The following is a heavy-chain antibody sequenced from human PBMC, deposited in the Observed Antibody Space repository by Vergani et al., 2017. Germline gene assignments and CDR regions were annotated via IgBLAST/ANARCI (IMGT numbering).Heavy chain of an antibody. J-gene: IGHJ5*02. CDR1: GGSISSYY. CDR3: AREDSLYYYGSGSYNWFDP. Sequence: QVQLQESGPGLVKPSETLSLTCTVSGGSISSYYWSWIRQPPGKGLEWIGYIYYSGSTNYNPSLKSRVTISVDTSKNQFSLKLSSVTAADTAVYYCAREDSLYYYGSGSYNWFDPWGQGTLVTVSS. CDR2: IYYSGST. D-gene: IGHD3-10*01. V-gene: IGHV4-59*01.